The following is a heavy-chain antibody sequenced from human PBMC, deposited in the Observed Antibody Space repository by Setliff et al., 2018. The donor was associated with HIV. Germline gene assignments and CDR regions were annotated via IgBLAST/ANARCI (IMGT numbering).Heavy chain of an antibody. Sequence: SETLSLTCSVSGGSINSYYWSWIRQPPGKGLEWIGYIYYTGSTNYNPSLRGRVTISVDTSKKQFSLKLSSVTAADTAVYYCARSGSYVGPIQHWGQGTLVTVSS. CDR1: GGSINSYY. J-gene: IGHJ1*01. CDR2: IYYTGST. V-gene: IGHV4-59*12. D-gene: IGHD3-10*02. CDR3: ARSGSYVGPIQH.